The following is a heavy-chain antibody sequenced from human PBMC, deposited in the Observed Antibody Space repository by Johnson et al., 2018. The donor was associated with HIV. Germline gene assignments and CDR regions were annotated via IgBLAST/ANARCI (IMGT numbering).Heavy chain of an antibody. CDR2: IYSGGST. CDR3: ARVEDGSGSYYPDAFDI. V-gene: IGHV3-66*01. J-gene: IGHJ3*02. CDR1: GFTFSSYD. Sequence: MQLVESGGGLVRPGGSLRLSCAASGFTFSSYDMHWVRQATGKGLEWVSVIYSGGSTYYADSVKGRFTISRDNSKNTLYLQMNSLRAEDPAVYYCARVEDGSGSYYPDAFDIWGQGTMVTVSS. D-gene: IGHD3-10*01.